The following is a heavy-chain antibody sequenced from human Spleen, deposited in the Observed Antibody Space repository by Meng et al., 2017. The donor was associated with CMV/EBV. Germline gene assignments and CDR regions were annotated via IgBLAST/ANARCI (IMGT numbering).Heavy chain of an antibody. CDR3: IKEGSDYYFEY. CDR2: ISWDGLTT. CDR1: GFTFDDYS. V-gene: IGHV3-43*01. J-gene: IGHJ4*02. D-gene: IGHD3-10*01. Sequence: GESLKISCAASGFTFDDYSVHWVRQTPGKGLEWVSLISWDGLTTYYGDSVKGRFTVSRDNSKNSLYLQMNSLRTEDTALYYCIKEGSDYYFEYWGQGTLVTVSS.